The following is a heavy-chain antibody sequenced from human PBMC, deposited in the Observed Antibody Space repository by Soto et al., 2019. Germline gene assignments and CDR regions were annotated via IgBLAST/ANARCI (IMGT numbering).Heavy chain of an antibody. V-gene: IGHV3-66*01. J-gene: IGHJ6*02. CDR1: GFTVSSNY. CDR3: ARDPSPQGGHGMDV. Sequence: PGGSLRLSCAASGFTVSSNYMSWVRQAPGKGLEWVSVIYSGGSTYYADSVKGRFTISRDNSKNTLYLQMNSLRAEDTAVYYCARDPSPQGGHGMDVWGQGTTVTVSS. CDR2: IYSGGST.